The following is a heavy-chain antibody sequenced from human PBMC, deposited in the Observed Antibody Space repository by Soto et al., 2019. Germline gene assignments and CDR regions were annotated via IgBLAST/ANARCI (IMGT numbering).Heavy chain of an antibody. V-gene: IGHV4-31*03. Sequence: QVQLQESGPGLVKPSQTLSLTCTVSGGSISSGGYYWSWIRPHPGQGLEWIGYIYYSGSTYYNPSLKSRVTIAVDTSKNQCSLKLSSVTAADTAVYYCARAPSGYDWTYYFDYWGQGPLVTVSS. D-gene: IGHD5-12*01. J-gene: IGHJ4*02. CDR1: GGSISSGGYY. CDR3: ARAPSGYDWTYYFDY. CDR2: IYYSGST.